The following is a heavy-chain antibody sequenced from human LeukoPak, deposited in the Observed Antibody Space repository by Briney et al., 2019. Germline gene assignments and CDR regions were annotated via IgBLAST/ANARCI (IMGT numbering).Heavy chain of an antibody. V-gene: IGHV3-48*01. CDR2: ISSSGTTI. Sequence: GGSLRLSCAASGLTFSSYAMSWVRQAPGKGLEWVSYISSSGTTIYYADSVKGRFTISRDNSKNTLYLQMNSLRAEDTAVYYCARVNTLYSSSWYYYYYGMDVWGQGTTVTVSS. J-gene: IGHJ6*02. CDR3: ARVNTLYSSSWYYYYYGMDV. CDR1: GLTFSSYA. D-gene: IGHD6-13*01.